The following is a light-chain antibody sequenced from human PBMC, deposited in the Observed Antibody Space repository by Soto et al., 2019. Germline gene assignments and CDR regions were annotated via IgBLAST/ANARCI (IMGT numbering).Light chain of an antibody. CDR2: KAS. CDR3: QQYDSYPLT. J-gene: IGKJ4*01. Sequence: DIQMTQSPSTLSASVGDRVTITCRASQSISSWLAWYQQKPGRAPKLLIYKASTLQTGVPSRFSGSGSGTEFTLTISSLQPDDFATYHCQQYDSYPLTFGGGTKVEIK. V-gene: IGKV1-5*03. CDR1: QSISSW.